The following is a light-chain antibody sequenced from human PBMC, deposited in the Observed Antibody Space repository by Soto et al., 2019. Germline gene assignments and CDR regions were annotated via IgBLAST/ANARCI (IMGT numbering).Light chain of an antibody. CDR1: SSDVGGYNY. Sequence: QSALTQPPSASGSPGQSVTISCTGTSSDVGGYNYVSWYQQHPGKAPKLMIYEVSNWPSGVPDRFSGSKSGNTASLTVSGLQAEDEADYYCSSYAGSNNYVFGTGTKLTVL. J-gene: IGLJ1*01. V-gene: IGLV2-8*01. CDR2: EVS. CDR3: SSYAGSNNYV.